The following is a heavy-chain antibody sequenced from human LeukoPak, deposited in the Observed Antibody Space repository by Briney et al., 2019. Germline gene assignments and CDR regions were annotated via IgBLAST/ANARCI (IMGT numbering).Heavy chain of an antibody. D-gene: IGHD3-22*01. CDR1: GGSISCYY. Sequence: SETLSLTCTVSGGSISCYYWSWIRQPAGKGLEWIGRIYTSGSTNYNPSLKSRVTMSVDTSKNQFSLKLSSVTAADTAVYYCARVTALLPVDYFDYWGQGTLVTVSS. CDR3: ARVTALLPVDYFDY. J-gene: IGHJ4*02. V-gene: IGHV4-4*07. CDR2: IYTSGST.